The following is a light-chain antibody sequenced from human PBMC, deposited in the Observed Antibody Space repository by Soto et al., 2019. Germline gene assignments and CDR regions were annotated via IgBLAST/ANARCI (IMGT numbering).Light chain of an antibody. Sequence: EIVLTQSPATLSLSPGERATLSCRASQSVSSYLAWYQQKPGQAPRLLIYDASNRTNGHLARLSGSGPGTDFTLTIRSLAPDDFAVYYCHQRSTGLTFGGRPTVEIK. CDR1: QSVSSY. CDR2: DAS. CDR3: HQRSTGLT. V-gene: IGKV3D-11*02. J-gene: IGKJ4*01.